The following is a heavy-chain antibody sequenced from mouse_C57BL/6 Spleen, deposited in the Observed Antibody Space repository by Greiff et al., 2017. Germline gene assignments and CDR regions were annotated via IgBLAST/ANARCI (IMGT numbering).Heavy chain of an antibody. D-gene: IGHD2-4*01. CDR3: TRWDYDYPWFAY. CDR1: GYTFTDYE. J-gene: IGHJ3*01. V-gene: IGHV1-15*01. CDR2: IDPETGGT. Sequence: VQLQQSGAELVRPGASVTLSCKASGYTFTDYEMHWVKQTPVHGLEWIGAIDPETGGTAYNQKIKGKAILTADKSSSTAYMERRSLTSEDSAVYYCTRWDYDYPWFAYWGQGTLVTVSA.